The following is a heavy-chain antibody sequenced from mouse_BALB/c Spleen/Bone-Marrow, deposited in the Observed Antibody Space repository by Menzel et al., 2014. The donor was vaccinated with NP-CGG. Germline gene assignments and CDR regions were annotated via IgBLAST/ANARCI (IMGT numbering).Heavy chain of an antibody. J-gene: IGHJ2*01. CDR1: GYTFTDYN. CDR2: INPYNGGT. Sequence: VQLQQSGPELVKPGASVKISCKASGYTFTDYNMHWVKQSHGKSLEWIGLINPYNGGTNYNQKFKGKATLTVDKSSSTAYMELLSLTSEDSAVYYCARSLGYGYFDYWGQGTTLTVSS. D-gene: IGHD3-1*01. V-gene: IGHV1S29*02. CDR3: ARSLGYGYFDY.